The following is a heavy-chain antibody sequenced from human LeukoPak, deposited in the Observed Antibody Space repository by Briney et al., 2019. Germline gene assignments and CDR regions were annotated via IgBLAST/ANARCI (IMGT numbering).Heavy chain of an antibody. CDR3: ARDRLYYYYYGMDV. V-gene: IGHV3-30*04. J-gene: IGHJ6*02. Sequence: GGSLRLSCAASGFTFSSYAMHWVRQAPGKRLEWVAVISYDGSNKYYADSVKGRFIISRDNSKNTLYLQMNSLRAEDTAVYYCARDRLYYYYYGMDVWGQGTTVTVSS. CDR1: GFTFSSYA. CDR2: ISYDGSNK.